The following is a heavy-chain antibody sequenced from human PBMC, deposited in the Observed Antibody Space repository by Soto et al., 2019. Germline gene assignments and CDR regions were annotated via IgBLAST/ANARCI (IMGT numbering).Heavy chain of an antibody. V-gene: IGHV3-66*01. Sequence: GGSLRLSCAASGFTVSSNYMSWVRQAPGKGLEWVSVIYSGGSTYYADSVKGRFTISRDNSKNTLYLQMNSLRAEDTAVYYCARGEPVVAATSLYYYYMDVWGKGTTVTVSS. J-gene: IGHJ6*03. D-gene: IGHD2-15*01. CDR2: IYSGGST. CDR1: GFTVSSNY. CDR3: ARGEPVVAATSLYYYYMDV.